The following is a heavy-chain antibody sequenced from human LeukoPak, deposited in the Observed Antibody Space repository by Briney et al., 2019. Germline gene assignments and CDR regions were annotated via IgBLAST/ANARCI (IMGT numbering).Heavy chain of an antibody. V-gene: IGHV1-18*01. D-gene: IGHD3-16*01. CDR2: ISAYNGNT. CDR3: ARDRGSYDYVWGNTDHFDY. J-gene: IGHJ4*02. Sequence: RASVKVSCKASGYTFTSYGISWVRQAPGQGLEWMGWISAYNGNTNYAQKLQGRVTMTTDTSTSTAYMELRSLRSDDTAVYYCARDRGSYDYVWGNTDHFDYWGQGTLVTVSS. CDR1: GYTFTSYG.